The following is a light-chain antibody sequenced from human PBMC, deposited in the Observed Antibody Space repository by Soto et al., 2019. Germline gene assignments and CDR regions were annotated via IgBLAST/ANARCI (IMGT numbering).Light chain of an antibody. CDR2: AVS. V-gene: IGLV2-14*01. J-gene: IGLJ3*02. Sequence: QSALTQPASVSGSPGQSIAISCTGTSSDVGGYNYVSWYQQHPGKAPQVMIYAVSNRPSGVSSRFSGSKSGNTASLTISGLQAEDEADYYCTSYTSSSTRKVFGGGTKLTVL. CDR1: SSDVGGYNY. CDR3: TSYTSSSTRKV.